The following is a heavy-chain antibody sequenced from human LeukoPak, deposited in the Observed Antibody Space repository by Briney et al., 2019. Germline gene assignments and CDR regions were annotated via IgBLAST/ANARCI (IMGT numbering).Heavy chain of an antibody. D-gene: IGHD3-22*01. Sequence: PSETLSLTCTVSGGSISSYYWSWIRQPPGKGLEWIGIIYYIGSTNYNPSLKSRVTISVDTSKNQFSLKLSSVTAADTAVYYCARSEYYYDSGPYGYYGMDVWGQGTTVTVSS. J-gene: IGHJ6*02. CDR1: GGSISSYY. V-gene: IGHV4-59*01. CDR3: ARSEYYYDSGPYGYYGMDV. CDR2: IYYIGST.